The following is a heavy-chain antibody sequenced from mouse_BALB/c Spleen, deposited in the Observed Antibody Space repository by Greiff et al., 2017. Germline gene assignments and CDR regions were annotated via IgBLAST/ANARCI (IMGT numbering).Heavy chain of an antibody. V-gene: IGHV2-9*02. CDR3: ARDGNGYYAMDY. CDR2: IWAGGST. CDR1: GFSLTSYG. J-gene: IGHJ4*01. D-gene: IGHD2-1*01. Sequence: QVQLKESGPGLVAPSQSLSITCPVSGFSLTSYGVHWVRQPPGKGLEWLGVIWAGGSTNYNSALMSRLSISKDNSKSQVFLKMNSLQTDDTAMYYCARDGNGYYAMDYWGQGTSVTVSS.